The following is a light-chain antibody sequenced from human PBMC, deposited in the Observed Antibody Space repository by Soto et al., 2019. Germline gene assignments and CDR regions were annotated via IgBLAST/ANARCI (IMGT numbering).Light chain of an antibody. Sequence: EPVLTQSPGTLSVSPGERATLSCRANQSVSINFLAWYQQKPGQAPRLLIYGASDRATGIPDRFTGSGSGTDFTLTISSLEAEDFAVYYCQQYGNSPQMFGQGTKVDIK. CDR2: GAS. V-gene: IGKV3-20*01. J-gene: IGKJ1*01. CDR3: QQYGNSPQM. CDR1: QSVSINF.